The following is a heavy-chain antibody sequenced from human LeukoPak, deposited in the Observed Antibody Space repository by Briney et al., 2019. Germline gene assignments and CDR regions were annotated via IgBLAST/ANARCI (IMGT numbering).Heavy chain of an antibody. CDR3: ARVLLVHDYYYAMDV. J-gene: IGHJ6*02. V-gene: IGHV3-21*01. CDR1: GGSLSGYY. Sequence: PSETLSFTCAVYGGSLSGYYWSWIRQPPGKGLEWVSSISSGSSYIYYADSLKGRFTISRDNAKNSLYLQMNSLRADDTAVYYCARVLLVHDYYYAMDVWGQGTMVTVSS. D-gene: IGHD1-1*01. CDR2: ISSGSSYI.